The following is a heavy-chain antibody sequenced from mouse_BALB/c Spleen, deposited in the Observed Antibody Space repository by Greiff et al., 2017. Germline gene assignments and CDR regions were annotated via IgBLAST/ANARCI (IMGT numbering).Heavy chain of an antibody. CDR3: TRATGTSYWYFDV. Sequence: EVQVVESGGGLVKPGGSLKLSCAASGFTFSSYTMSWVRQTPEKRLEWVATISSGGSYTYYPDSVKGRFTISSDNAKNTLYLQMSSLKSEDTAMYYCTRATGTSYWYFDVWGAGTTVTVSS. CDR2: ISSGGSYT. J-gene: IGHJ1*01. D-gene: IGHD4-1*02. CDR1: GFTFSSYT. V-gene: IGHV5-6-4*01.